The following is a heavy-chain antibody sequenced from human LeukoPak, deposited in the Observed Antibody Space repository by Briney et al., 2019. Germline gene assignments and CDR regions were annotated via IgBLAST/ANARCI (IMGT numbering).Heavy chain of an antibody. CDR2: INPNSGGT. J-gene: IGHJ3*02. D-gene: IGHD2-2*01. CDR3: ARNIVVVPAARGAFDI. Sequence: ASVKVSFKASGYTFTGYYMHWVRQAPGQGLEWMGWINPNSGGTNYAQKFQGRVTMTRDTSISTAYMELSRLRSDDTAVYYCARNIVVVPAARGAFDIWGQGTMVTVSS. V-gene: IGHV1-2*02. CDR1: GYTFTGYY.